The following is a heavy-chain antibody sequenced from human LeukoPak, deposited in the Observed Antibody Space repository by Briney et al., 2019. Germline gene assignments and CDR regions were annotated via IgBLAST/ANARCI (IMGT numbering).Heavy chain of an antibody. CDR2: INPNSGGT. V-gene: IGHV1-2*02. CDR1: GYTFTGYY. Sequence: ASVRVSCTASGYTFTGYYMNWVRQAPGQGLEWMGWINPNSGGTNYAQKFQGMVTMPRHTSISTAYMELSRLRSDDTAVYYCARPRAIVGAIDYWGQGTLVTVSS. D-gene: IGHD1-26*01. J-gene: IGHJ4*02. CDR3: ARPRAIVGAIDY.